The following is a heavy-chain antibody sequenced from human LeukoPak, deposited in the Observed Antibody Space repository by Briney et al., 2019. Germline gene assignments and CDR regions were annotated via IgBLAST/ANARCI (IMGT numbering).Heavy chain of an antibody. J-gene: IGHJ4*02. D-gene: IGHD2-2*03. CDR3: ARDLLDRGFDY. CDR1: GFTFSSNY. V-gene: IGHV3-53*01. Sequence: GGSLRLSSAASGFTFSSNYMSWVRQATGKGLEWVSVIYSGGSTYYADSVKGRFTISRDNSKNTLYLQMNSLRAEDTAVYYCARDLLDRGFDYWGQGTLVAVSS. CDR2: IYSGGST.